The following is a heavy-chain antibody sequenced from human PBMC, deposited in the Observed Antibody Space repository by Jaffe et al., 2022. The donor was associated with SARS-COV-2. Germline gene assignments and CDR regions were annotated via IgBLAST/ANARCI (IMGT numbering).Heavy chain of an antibody. CDR1: GYTFTSYY. Sequence: QVQLVQSGAEVKKPGASVKVSCKASGYTFTSYYMHWVRQAPGQGLEWMGIINPSGGSTSYAQKFQGRVTMTRDTSTSTVYMELSSLRSEDTAVYYCARDLSTDIVATIPLGMDVWGQGTTVTVSS. D-gene: IGHD5-12*01. V-gene: IGHV1-46*01. CDR2: INPSGGST. J-gene: IGHJ6*02. CDR3: ARDLSTDIVATIPLGMDV.